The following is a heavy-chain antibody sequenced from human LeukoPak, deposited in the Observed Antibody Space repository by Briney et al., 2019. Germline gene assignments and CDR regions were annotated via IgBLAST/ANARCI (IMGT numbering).Heavy chain of an antibody. CDR1: GLIFRDFS. J-gene: IGHJ4*02. Sequence: GGSLRLSCSVSGLIFRDFSMSWVRQAPGKGLEWVATMNEYGSEIFYVDSVKGRFTISRDNGKNSLYLQMNRLRAEDTAVYYCARPRGCGSSRCNNFDYWGQGTLVTVSS. CDR3: ARPRGCGSSRCNNFDY. D-gene: IGHD2-2*01. CDR2: MNEYGSEI. V-gene: IGHV3-7*01.